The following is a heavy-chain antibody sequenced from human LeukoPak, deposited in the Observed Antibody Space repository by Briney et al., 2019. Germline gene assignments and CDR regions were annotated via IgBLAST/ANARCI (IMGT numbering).Heavy chain of an antibody. CDR1: GGSISSYY. J-gene: IGHJ3*02. CDR3: ARASGGWNSSAFDI. CDR2: IYYSGST. V-gene: IGHV4-59*01. D-gene: IGHD2-8*02. Sequence: SETLSLTCTVSGGSISSYYWSWIRQPPGKGLEWIGYIYYSGSTNYNPSLKSRVTISVDTSKNQFSLKLSSVTAADTAVYYCARASGGWNSSAFDIWGQGTMVTVSS.